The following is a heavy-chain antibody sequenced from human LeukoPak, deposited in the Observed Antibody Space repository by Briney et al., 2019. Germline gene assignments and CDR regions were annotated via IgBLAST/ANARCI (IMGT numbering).Heavy chain of an antibody. J-gene: IGHJ4*02. CDR1: GGSFSGYY. CDR3: AREEYSSSVDY. V-gene: IGHV4-34*01. Sequence: SETLSLTCAVYGGSFSGYYWSWIRQPPGKGLEWIGEINHSGSTNYNPSLKSRVTISVDTSKNQFSLKLSSVTAADTAVYYCAREEYSSSVDYWGQGTLVTVSS. CDR2: INHSGST. D-gene: IGHD6-6*01.